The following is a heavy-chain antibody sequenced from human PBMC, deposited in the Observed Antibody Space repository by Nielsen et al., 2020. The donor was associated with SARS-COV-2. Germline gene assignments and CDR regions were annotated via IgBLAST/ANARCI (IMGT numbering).Heavy chain of an antibody. J-gene: IGHJ3*02. CDR3: AKPGGYGDYGDAFDI. Sequence: ASVKVSCKASGGTFSSYAINWVRQSTGQGLEWMGWMSPNSGNTGYAQKFQGRVTMTRNTSTSTAYLELSSLRSEDTALYYCAKPGGYGDYGDAFDIWGQGTMVTVSS. CDR2: MSPNSGNT. V-gene: IGHV1-8*02. CDR1: GGTFSSYA. D-gene: IGHD4-17*01.